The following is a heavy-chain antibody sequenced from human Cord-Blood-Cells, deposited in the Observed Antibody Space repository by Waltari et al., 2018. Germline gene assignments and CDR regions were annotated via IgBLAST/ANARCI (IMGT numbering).Heavy chain of an antibody. CDR3: ASSSVTFGGVIGIVDY. CDR1: GGSISSGGYY. V-gene: IGHV4-31*03. Sequence: ESGPGLVKPSQTLSLTCTVSGGSISSGGYYWSWIRQHPGKGLEWIGYIYYSGSTYYNPSLKSRVTISVETSKNQFSLKLSSVTAADTAVYYCASSSVTFGGVIGIVDYWGQGTLVTVSS. D-gene: IGHD3-16*02. CDR2: IYYSGST. J-gene: IGHJ4*02.